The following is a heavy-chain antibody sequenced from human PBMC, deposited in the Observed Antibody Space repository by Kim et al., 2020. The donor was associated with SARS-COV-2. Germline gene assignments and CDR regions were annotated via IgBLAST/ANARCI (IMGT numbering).Heavy chain of an antibody. CDR3: ARPMTTAYYTMHY. V-gene: IGHV1-3*01. D-gene: IGHD3-9*01. Sequence: KYAQKFQGRVTITRDTAAGTVYMELSSLTSEDAAVYYCARPMTTAYYTMHYWGQGTLVTVSS. J-gene: IGHJ4*02.